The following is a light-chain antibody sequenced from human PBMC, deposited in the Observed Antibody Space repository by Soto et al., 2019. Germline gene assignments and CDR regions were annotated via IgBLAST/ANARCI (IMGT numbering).Light chain of an antibody. CDR2: VAS. CDR1: QSVCSN. Sequence: EIVMTQSSATLSVSPGDRATLSCRVSQSVCSNCTWYQQKPGHTPKLLIYVASTRATGIPSRFSGSGSGTEFTLTISSLQSEDFAIYYCQQNNSWPLTFGGGTKVEI. J-gene: IGKJ4*01. V-gene: IGKV3-15*01. CDR3: QQNNSWPLT.